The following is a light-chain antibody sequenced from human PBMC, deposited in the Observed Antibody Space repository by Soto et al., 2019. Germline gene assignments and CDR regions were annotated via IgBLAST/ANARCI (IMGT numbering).Light chain of an antibody. CDR2: GAF. Sequence: EIVLTQSPGTLSLSPGERATLSCRASQSVSSSYLAWYQQKPGQAPRLLIYGAFSRATGIPDRFSGSGSGTDFTLTISRLEPEDFALYYCQQYGSSPRTFGQGTKVEIK. CDR1: QSVSSSY. V-gene: IGKV3-20*01. J-gene: IGKJ1*01. CDR3: QQYGSSPRT.